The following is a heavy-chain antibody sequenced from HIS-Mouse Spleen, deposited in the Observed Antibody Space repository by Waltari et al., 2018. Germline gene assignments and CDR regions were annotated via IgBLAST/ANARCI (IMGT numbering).Heavy chain of an antibody. J-gene: IGHJ2*01. V-gene: IGHV4-39*07. CDR2: IYYSGST. Sequence: QLQLQESGPGLVKPSETLSLTCIVSGFSISSSSYYWGWYRQPPGKGLEWIGSIYYSGSTYYNPSLKSRVTISVDTSKNQFSLKLSSVTAADTAVYYCAREIPYSSSWYDWYFDLWGRGTLVTVSS. CDR3: AREIPYSSSWYDWYFDL. D-gene: IGHD6-13*01. CDR1: GFSISSSSYY.